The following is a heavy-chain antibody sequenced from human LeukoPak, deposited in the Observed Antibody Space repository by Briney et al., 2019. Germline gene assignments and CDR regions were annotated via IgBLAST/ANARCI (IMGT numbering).Heavy chain of an antibody. Sequence: GGSLRLSCTAFGFTFSTYAMHWVRQAPGKGLEWVALISYDGSNKHYAEFVKGRFTISRDNSKNTLYLQMNSLRAEDTAVYYCARAASIDYWGQGTLVTVSS. V-gene: IGHV3-30-3*01. CDR2: ISYDGSNK. CDR1: GFTFSTYA. D-gene: IGHD3-3*02. J-gene: IGHJ4*02. CDR3: ARAASIDY.